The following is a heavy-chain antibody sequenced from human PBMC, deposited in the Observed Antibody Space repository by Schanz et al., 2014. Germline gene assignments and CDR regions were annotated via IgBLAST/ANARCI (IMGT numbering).Heavy chain of an antibody. D-gene: IGHD4-17*01. J-gene: IGHJ4*02. CDR1: GFIFSNYG. CDR2: IWSDGSGK. CDR3: ARPRFDYGEVDY. V-gene: IGHV3-33*01. Sequence: VQLVESGGGLVQPGGSLRLSCAASGFIFSNYGMHWVRQAPGKGLEWVAVIWSDGSGKYYADSVKGRFTISRDSPKNTLYLQMNSLRAEDTALYYCARPRFDYGEVDYWGQGTLVTVSS.